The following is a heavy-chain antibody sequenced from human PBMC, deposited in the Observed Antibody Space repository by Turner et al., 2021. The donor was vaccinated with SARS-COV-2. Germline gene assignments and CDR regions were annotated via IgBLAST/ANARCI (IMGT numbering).Heavy chain of an antibody. Sequence: QVQLQESGPGLVKPSETVSLTCTVSGGSMRSNYWTWVRQPPGKGLEWIGHIYYSGGTNYNPSLKSRVTISIDTSKNQFSLGLSSVTAADTAVYYCARHSTVTENYSNGMDVWGQGTTVTVS. J-gene: IGHJ6*02. V-gene: IGHV4-59*08. CDR2: IYYSGGT. D-gene: IGHD4-17*01. CDR1: GGSMRSNY. CDR3: ARHSTVTENYSNGMDV.